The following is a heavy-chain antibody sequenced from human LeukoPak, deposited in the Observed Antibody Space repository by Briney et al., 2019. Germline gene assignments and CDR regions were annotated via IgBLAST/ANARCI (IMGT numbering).Heavy chain of an antibody. CDR3: ARVWGYCSSTSCRNRGYYYYGMDV. Sequence: SETLSLTCAVYGGSFSGYYWSWIRQPPGKGLEWIGEINHSGSTNYNPPLKSRVTISVDTSKNQFSLKLSSVTAADTAVYYCARVWGYCSSTSCRNRGYYYYGMDVWGQGTTVTVSS. CDR1: GGSFSGYY. CDR2: INHSGST. J-gene: IGHJ6*02. V-gene: IGHV4-34*01. D-gene: IGHD2-2*01.